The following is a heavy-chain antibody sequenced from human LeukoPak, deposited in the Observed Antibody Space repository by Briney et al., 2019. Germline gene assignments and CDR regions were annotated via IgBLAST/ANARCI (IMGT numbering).Heavy chain of an antibody. V-gene: IGHV4-61*02. CDR2: IYTSGST. CDR3: AREHLVRDAFDI. J-gene: IGHJ3*02. Sequence: SETLSLTCTVSGGSISSGSYYWSWIRQPAGKGLEWIGRIYTSGSTNYNPSLKSRVTISVDTSKNQFSLKLSSVTAADTAVYYCAREHLVRDAFDIWGQGTMVTVSS. CDR1: GGSISSGSYY. D-gene: IGHD6-13*01.